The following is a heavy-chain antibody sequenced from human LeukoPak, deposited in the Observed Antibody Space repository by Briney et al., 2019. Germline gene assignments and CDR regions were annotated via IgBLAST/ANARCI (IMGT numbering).Heavy chain of an antibody. V-gene: IGHV3-23*01. CDR2: ISGGGGST. J-gene: IGHJ4*02. D-gene: IGHD3-22*01. CDR1: GFTFSSIA. Sequence: SGGSLRPSCAASGFTFSSIAMSWVRQAPGRGLGWVSAISGGGGSTYYADSVKGRFTISRDNSKNTLYLQMNSLRAEDTAVYYCAKDEDYYDSSGYYSYFDYWGQGTLVTVSS. CDR3: AKDEDYYDSSGYYSYFDY.